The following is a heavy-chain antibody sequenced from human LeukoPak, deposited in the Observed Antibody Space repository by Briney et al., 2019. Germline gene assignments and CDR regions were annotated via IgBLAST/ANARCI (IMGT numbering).Heavy chain of an antibody. CDR3: ARNLLSASYVSAFDI. Sequence: GGSLRLSCAASGFTFSSYEMNWVRQAPGKGLEWVSYISSSGSTIYYADSVKGRFTISRDNAKNSLYLQMNSLRAEDTAVYYCARNLLSASYVSAFDIWGQGTMVTVSS. CDR2: ISSSGSTI. CDR1: GFTFSSYE. D-gene: IGHD1-26*01. J-gene: IGHJ3*02. V-gene: IGHV3-48*03.